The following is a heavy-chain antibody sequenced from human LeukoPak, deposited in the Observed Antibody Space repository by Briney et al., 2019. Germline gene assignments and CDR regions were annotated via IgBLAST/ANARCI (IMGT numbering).Heavy chain of an antibody. Sequence: TGGSLRLSCAASGFTFSSYAMSWVRRAPGKGLEWVSAISESGTNTYYTDSVRGRFTISRDNSKNTLYLHMNSLRADDTAVYYCAKMMAGVAGTPNCWGQGTLVTVFS. CDR3: AKMMAGVAGTPNC. CDR1: GFTFSSYA. D-gene: IGHD6-19*01. CDR2: ISESGTNT. V-gene: IGHV3-23*01. J-gene: IGHJ4*02.